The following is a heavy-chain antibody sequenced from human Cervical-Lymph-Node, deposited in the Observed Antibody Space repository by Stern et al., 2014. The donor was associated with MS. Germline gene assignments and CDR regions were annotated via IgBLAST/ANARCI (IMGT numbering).Heavy chain of an antibody. CDR1: GFTVSNNY. J-gene: IGHJ3*02. CDR3: ARAIFGVNTAAMAPDAFDT. V-gene: IGHV3-53*01. CDR2: IYTDDST. Sequence: EVQLVESGGGLIQPGGSLRLSCAAPGFTVSNNYMSWVRQAPGKGLEWVSLIYTDDSTYYAGSVKGRFTISRTRSKNKLFLQMNSLRAEDTAVYYCARAIFGVNTAAMAPDAFDTWGQGTMVTVSS. D-gene: IGHD3-3*01.